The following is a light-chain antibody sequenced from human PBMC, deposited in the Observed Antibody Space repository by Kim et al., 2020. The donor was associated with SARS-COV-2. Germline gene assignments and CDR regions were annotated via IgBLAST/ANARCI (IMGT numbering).Light chain of an antibody. CDR2: YND. CDR1: SSNIGNNA. CDR3: ETWDDSVNGWV. V-gene: IGLV1-36*01. Sequence: RRRVTISCYGNSSNIGNNAVNWYQQFPGKAPKLLIYYNDLLSSGVSDRFSGSKSGTSASLAISGLQSEDAADYYCETWDDSVNGWVFGGGTKLTVL. J-gene: IGLJ3*02.